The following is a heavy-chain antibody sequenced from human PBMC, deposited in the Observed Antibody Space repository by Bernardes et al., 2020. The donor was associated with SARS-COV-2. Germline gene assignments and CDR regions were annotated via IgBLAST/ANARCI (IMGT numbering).Heavy chain of an antibody. J-gene: IGHJ2*01. D-gene: IGHD6-13*01. CDR3: SSSSHHWYFDL. CDR2: IRSKAYGGTT. CDR1: GFTFGDSA. Sequence: GGSLGLSCTASGFTFGDSAMSWVRQAPGKGLEWVGFIRSKAYGGTTEYAASVKGRFTISRDDSKSIAYLQMNSLKTEDTAVYYCSSSSHHWYFDLWGRGTLVTVSS. V-gene: IGHV3-49*04.